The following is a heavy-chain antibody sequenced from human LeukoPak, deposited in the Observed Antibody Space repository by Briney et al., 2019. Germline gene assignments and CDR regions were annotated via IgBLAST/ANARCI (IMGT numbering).Heavy chain of an antibody. Sequence: PGGSLRLSCAASGFTFSSHGMHWVRQAPGKGLEWVAVIWYDGGNKFYADSVRGRFTISRDNSKNTLYAQMNSLRAEDTAVYYCARGRGSGWYDAFDIWGQGTMVTVSS. J-gene: IGHJ3*02. V-gene: IGHV3-33*01. D-gene: IGHD6-19*01. CDR2: IWYDGGNK. CDR1: GFTFSSHG. CDR3: ARGRGSGWYDAFDI.